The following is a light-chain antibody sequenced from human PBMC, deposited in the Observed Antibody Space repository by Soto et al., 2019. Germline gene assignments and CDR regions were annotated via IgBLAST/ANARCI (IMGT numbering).Light chain of an antibody. J-gene: IGLJ2*01. CDR3: SSYAGSMNLI. CDR1: SSDVGGHNH. CDR2: EVS. Sequence: QSALTQPPSASGSPGQSVTISCTGSSSDVGGHNHVSWYQQQPGKAPKLMIYEVSKRPSGVPDRFSGSKSVNTASLTVSGLQAEDEADYYCSSYAGSMNLIFGGGTKLTVL. V-gene: IGLV2-8*01.